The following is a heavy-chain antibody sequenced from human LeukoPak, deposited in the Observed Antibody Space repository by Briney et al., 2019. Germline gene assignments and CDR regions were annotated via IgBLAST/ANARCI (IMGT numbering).Heavy chain of an antibody. J-gene: IGHJ3*02. CDR1: GFTFRSHW. V-gene: IGHV3-7*01. CDR2: INQDGSEK. D-gene: IGHD6-13*01. Sequence: GESLRLSCAASGFTFRSHWMSWVRQAPGKGLEWVANINQDGSEKHYVDYVKGRFTISRDNAKNSLCLQMNSLTAEGTAMYYCARDSEHSSSFAFDIWGQGTMVTVSS. CDR3: ARDSEHSSSFAFDI.